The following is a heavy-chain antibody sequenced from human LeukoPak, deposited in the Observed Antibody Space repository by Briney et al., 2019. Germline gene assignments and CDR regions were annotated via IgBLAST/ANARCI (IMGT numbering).Heavy chain of an antibody. CDR3: ARDFSYYYDSSGYLLDY. CDR1: GGTFSSYA. J-gene: IGHJ4*02. CDR2: IIPIFGTA. V-gene: IGHV1-69*13. D-gene: IGHD3-22*01. Sequence: ASVKVSCKASGGTFSSYAISWVRQAPGQGLEWMGGIIPIFGTANYAQKFQGRVTITADESTRTAYMELSSRRSEDTAVYYCARDFSYYYDSSGYLLDYWGQGTLVTVSS.